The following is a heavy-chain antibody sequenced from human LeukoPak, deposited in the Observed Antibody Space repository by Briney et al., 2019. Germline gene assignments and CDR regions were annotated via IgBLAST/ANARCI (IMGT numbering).Heavy chain of an antibody. J-gene: IGHJ5*02. CDR1: GGSFSGYY. CDR2: INHSGST. Sequence: SETLSLTCAVYGGSFSGYYWSWIRQPPGKGLEWIGEINHSGSTNYNSSLKSRVTISVDTSKNQFSLKLSSVTAADTAVYYCATRPDIAATGPGWFDPWGQGTLVTVSS. V-gene: IGHV4-34*01. D-gene: IGHD6-13*01. CDR3: ATRPDIAATGPGWFDP.